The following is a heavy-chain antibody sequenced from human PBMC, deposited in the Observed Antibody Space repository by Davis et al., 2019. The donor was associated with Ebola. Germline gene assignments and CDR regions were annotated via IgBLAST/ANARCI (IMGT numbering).Heavy chain of an antibody. V-gene: IGHV4-30-2*01. CDR3: ARAYSSSSLFY. D-gene: IGHD6-13*01. CDR1: GGSISSGGYS. CDR2: INHSGST. Sequence: SETLSLTCAVSGGSISSGGYSWSWIRQPPGKGLEWIGEINHSGSTNYNPSLKSRVTISVDTSKNQFSLKLSSVTAADTAVYYCARAYSSSSLFYWGQGTLVTVSS. J-gene: IGHJ4*02.